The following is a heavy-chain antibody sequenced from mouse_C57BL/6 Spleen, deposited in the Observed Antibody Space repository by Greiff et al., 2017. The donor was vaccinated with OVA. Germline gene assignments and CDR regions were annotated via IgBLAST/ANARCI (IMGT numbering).Heavy chain of an antibody. D-gene: IGHD2-2*01. V-gene: IGHV1-85*01. CDR3: ASREIGYDYALGY. CDR1: GYTFTSYD. J-gene: IGHJ4*01. CDR2: IYPRGGST. Sequence: VQLQQSGPELAKPGASVKLSCKASGYTFTSYDINWVKQRPGQGLEWIGWIYPRGGSTKYNEKFKGKATLTVDTSSSTAYMELHSLTSEDSAVDFCASREIGYDYALGYWGQGASVTVAS.